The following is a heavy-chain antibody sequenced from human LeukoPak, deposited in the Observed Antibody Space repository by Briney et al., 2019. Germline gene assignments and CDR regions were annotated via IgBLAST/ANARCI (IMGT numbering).Heavy chain of an antibody. V-gene: IGHV3-33*01. CDR1: GFTFRSYG. J-gene: IGHJ4*02. CDR3: ARDRGSNDPIDY. D-gene: IGHD2-15*01. CDR2: IWHDGKNK. Sequence: GGSLRLSCAASGFTFRSYGMHWVRQAPGKGLEWVAVIWHDGKNKYYADSVKGRFTISRDNSKNTLYLQIDSLRAEDTAVYYCARDRGSNDPIDYWGQGTLVTVSS.